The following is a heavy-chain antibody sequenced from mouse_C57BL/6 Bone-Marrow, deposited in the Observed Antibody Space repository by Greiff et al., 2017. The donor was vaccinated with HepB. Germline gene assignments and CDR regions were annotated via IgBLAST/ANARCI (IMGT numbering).Heavy chain of an antibody. V-gene: IGHV5-17*01. J-gene: IGHJ1*03. Sequence: EVMLVESGGGLVKPGGSLKLSCAASGFTFSDYGMHWVRQAPEKGLEWVAYISSGSSTIYYADTVKGRFTISRDNAKNTLFLQMASLRSEDTAMYYCARPCYYGSSIHWYFDVWGTGTTVTVSS. CDR2: ISSGSSTI. D-gene: IGHD1-1*01. CDR3: ARPCYYGSSIHWYFDV. CDR1: GFTFSDYG.